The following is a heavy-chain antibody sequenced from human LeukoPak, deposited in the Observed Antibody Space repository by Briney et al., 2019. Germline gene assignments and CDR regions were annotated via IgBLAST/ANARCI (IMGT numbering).Heavy chain of an antibody. D-gene: IGHD2-2*01. V-gene: IGHV1-2*06. Sequence: ASVKVSCKASGGTFSSYAISWVRQAPGQGLEWMGRINPNSGGTNYAQKFQGRVTMTRDTSISTAYMELSRLRSDDTAVYYCARVVPAAKDDAFDIWGQGTMVTVSS. CDR3: ARVVPAAKDDAFDI. J-gene: IGHJ3*02. CDR2: INPNSGGT. CDR1: GGTFSSYA.